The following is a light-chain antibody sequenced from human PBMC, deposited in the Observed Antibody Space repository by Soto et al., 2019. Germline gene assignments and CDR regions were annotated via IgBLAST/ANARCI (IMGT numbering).Light chain of an antibody. CDR1: QSVSSN. Sequence: EIVMTQSAASLSVSPGDRATLSCRASQSVSSNLAWYQQKPGQTPRLLIYDASSRATGIPARFSGSGSGTDFTLTISSLQSEDFAVYYCQQYNNWPLTFGGGTNVEIK. CDR3: QQYNNWPLT. V-gene: IGKV3-15*01. CDR2: DAS. J-gene: IGKJ4*01.